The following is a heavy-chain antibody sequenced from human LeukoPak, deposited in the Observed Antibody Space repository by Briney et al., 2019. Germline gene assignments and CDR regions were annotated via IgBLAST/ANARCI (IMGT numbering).Heavy chain of an antibody. CDR3: ARGSGYYTYYFDY. Sequence: PGGSLRLSCAASGFTVSSNYMSWVRQAPGKGLEWVSVIYSGGSTYYADSVKGRFTIPRDNSKNTLYLQMNSLRAEDTAVYYCARGSGYYTYYFDYWGQGTLVTVSS. CDR2: IYSGGST. V-gene: IGHV3-53*01. J-gene: IGHJ4*02. CDR1: GFTVSSNY. D-gene: IGHD3-22*01.